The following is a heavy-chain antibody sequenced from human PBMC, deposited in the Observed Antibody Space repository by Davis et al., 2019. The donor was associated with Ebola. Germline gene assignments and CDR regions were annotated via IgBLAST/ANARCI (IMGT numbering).Heavy chain of an antibody. Sequence: SETLSLTCTVSGGSISSGDYYWSWIRQPPGKGLEWIGYIYYSGSTNYNPSLKSRVTISVDTSKNQFSLKLSSVTAADTAVYYCARDLWTYYYGMDVWGQGTTVTVSS. CDR3: ARDLWTYYYGMDV. CDR1: GGSISSGDYY. D-gene: IGHD3/OR15-3a*01. V-gene: IGHV4-61*08. CDR2: IYYSGST. J-gene: IGHJ6*02.